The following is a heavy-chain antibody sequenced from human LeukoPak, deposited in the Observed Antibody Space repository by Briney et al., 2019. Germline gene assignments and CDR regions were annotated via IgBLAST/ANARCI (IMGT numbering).Heavy chain of an antibody. D-gene: IGHD5-12*01. CDR3: ARGGATMVDYYYYYYIDV. V-gene: IGHV4-59*01. J-gene: IGHJ6*03. CDR1: GGSISSYY. CDR2: IYYSGST. Sequence: SETLSLTCTVSGGSISSYYWSWIRQPPGKGLEWIGYIYYSGSTNYNPSLKSRVTISVDTSKNQFSLKLSSVTAADTAVYYCARGGATMVDYYYYYYIDVSGKGTTVTVSS.